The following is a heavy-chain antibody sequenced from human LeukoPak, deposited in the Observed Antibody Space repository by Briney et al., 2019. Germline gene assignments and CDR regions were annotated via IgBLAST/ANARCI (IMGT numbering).Heavy chain of an antibody. CDR2: ISGGGGST. CDR1: GFTFTSYS. J-gene: IGHJ4*02. V-gene: IGHV3-23*01. Sequence: PGGSLRLSCAASGFTFTSYSMNWVRQAPGKGLEWVSTISGGGGSTYYADSMKGRFTISRDNSKNTLYLQVNSLRVEDTAVYYCAIDPNWGTHSWGQGVLVTVSS. D-gene: IGHD7-27*01. CDR3: AIDPNWGTHS.